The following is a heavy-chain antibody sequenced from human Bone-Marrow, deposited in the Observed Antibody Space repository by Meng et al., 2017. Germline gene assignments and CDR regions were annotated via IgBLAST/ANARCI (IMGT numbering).Heavy chain of an antibody. D-gene: IGHD3-10*01. J-gene: IGHJ4*02. CDR2: FVSNADT. Sequence: QAQLLQSGAEVKKPGASVWVSCQASDYTSASYGISWFRQAPGQGLEWMGWFVSNADTYPAQKFQGRVTMTRDTHTSTDFMELRSLRFDDTAVYYCARGTPGRSYSDYWGQGTLVTVSS. CDR3: ARGTPGRSYSDY. CDR1: DYTSASYG. V-gene: IGHV1-18*01.